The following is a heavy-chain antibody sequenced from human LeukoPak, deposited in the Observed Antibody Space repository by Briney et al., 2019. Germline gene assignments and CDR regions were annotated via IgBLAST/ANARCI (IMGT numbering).Heavy chain of an antibody. V-gene: IGHV4-4*02. CDR3: ARYYYDSSGYSIPDY. J-gene: IGHJ4*02. D-gene: IGHD3-22*01. CDR2: TYHSGST. Sequence: SETLSLTCVVSGGSISSSNWWTWVRQSPGRGLEWIGETYHSGSTNYDPSLKSRVIISVDKSKNQFSLRLNSVTAADTALCYCARYYYDSSGYSIPDYWGQGTLVTVSS. CDR1: GGSISSSNW.